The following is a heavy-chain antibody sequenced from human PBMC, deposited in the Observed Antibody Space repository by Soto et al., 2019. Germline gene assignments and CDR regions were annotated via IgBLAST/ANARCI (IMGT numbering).Heavy chain of an antibody. Sequence: SLILSCIASGFTFGDYAMSWVRQAPGKGLEWVGFIRSKAYGGTTEYAASVKGRFTISRDDSRSIAYLQMNSLKTEDTAVYYCTRDLGCTNGECSHRMYFDYWGEGTLVIVSS. D-gene: IGHD2-8*01. CDR2: IRSKAYGGTT. J-gene: IGHJ4*02. CDR1: GFTFGDYA. CDR3: TRDLGCTNGECSHRMYFDY. V-gene: IGHV3-49*04.